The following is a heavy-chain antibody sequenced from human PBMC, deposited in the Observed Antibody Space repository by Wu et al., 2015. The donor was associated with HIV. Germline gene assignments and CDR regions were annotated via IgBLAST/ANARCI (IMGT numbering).Heavy chain of an antibody. CDR1: GGSISSYY. Sequence: VQPQESGPGLVKPSETLSLTCTVSGGSISSYYWSWIRQPPGKGLEWIGYIYYSGSTNYNPSLKSRVTISVGTSKNQFSLKLSSVTAADTAVYYCARVDGIAAARVKYYYFDYWGQGTLVTVSS. D-gene: IGHD6-13*01. CDR3: ARVDGIAAARVKYYYFDY. J-gene: IGHJ4*02. V-gene: IGHV4-59*01. CDR2: IYYSGST.